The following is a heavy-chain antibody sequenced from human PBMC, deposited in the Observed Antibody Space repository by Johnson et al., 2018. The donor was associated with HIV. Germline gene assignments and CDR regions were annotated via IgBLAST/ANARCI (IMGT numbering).Heavy chain of an antibody. CDR2: INWNGGST. J-gene: IGHJ3*02. Sequence: VQLVESGGGLVQPGGSLRLSCAASGFTFSNYGMSWVRQVPGKGLEWVSGINWNGGSTGYADSVKGRFTISRDNAKNSVYLQMNSLGAEDTALYYCARDVGGWGYRHAFDMWGQGTMVTVSS. CDR1: GFTFSNYG. V-gene: IGHV3-20*04. CDR3: ARDVGGWGYRHAFDM. D-gene: IGHD5-12*01.